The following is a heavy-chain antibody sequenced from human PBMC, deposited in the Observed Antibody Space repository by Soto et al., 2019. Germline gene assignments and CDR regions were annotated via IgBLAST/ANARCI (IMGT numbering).Heavy chain of an antibody. Sequence: AGSLRLSCAASGFTFSSNDMNWVRQAPGKGLEWVSLIYSGGSTYYADSVKGRFTISRDNSKNMLYLQMSSLRAEDTAVYYCATRPLLPGAPWGQGTMVTVSS. CDR3: ATRPLLPGAP. J-gene: IGHJ3*01. V-gene: IGHV3-53*01. CDR1: GFTFSSND. CDR2: IYSGGST. D-gene: IGHD3-22*01.